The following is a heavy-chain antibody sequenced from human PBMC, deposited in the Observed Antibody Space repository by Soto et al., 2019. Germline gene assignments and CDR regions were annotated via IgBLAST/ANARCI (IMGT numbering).Heavy chain of an antibody. Sequence: GGSLRLSCAASGFTFSNYWMQWVRQAPGKGLVWVSRINPDGSNTAYADSVKGRFTISRDNTRNTLYLQMNSLRAEDMAVYYCARGSGSGHYNRLAPWGQGTLVTVSS. CDR1: GFTFSNYW. V-gene: IGHV3-74*01. CDR2: INPDGSNT. CDR3: ARGSGSGHYNRLAP. D-gene: IGHD3-10*01. J-gene: IGHJ5*02.